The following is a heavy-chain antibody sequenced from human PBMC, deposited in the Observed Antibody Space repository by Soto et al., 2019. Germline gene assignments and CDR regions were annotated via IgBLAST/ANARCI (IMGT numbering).Heavy chain of an antibody. CDR2: ISDDGDKR. Sequence: VGSLRLSCVVSGFTFSNYGMHWVRQPPDKGLEWVALISDDGDKRYYADSVRGRLIISRDNSKDTLYLQMNSLGPDDTAVYFCAKARVRIVGANSFDYWGQGTPVTVSS. D-gene: IGHD1-26*01. V-gene: IGHV3-30*18. J-gene: IGHJ4*02. CDR1: GFTFSNYG. CDR3: AKARVRIVGANSFDY.